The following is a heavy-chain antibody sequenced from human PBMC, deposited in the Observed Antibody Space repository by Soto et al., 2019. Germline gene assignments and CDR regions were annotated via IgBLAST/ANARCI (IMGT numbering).Heavy chain of an antibody. CDR1: GDSISGGASF. CDR3: AKLSCTSSTCYFPGWFDP. D-gene: IGHD2-2*01. V-gene: IGHV4-31*03. CDR2: VYYSGSS. J-gene: IGHJ5*02. Sequence: SETLSLTCTVSGDSISGGASFWSWIRQPPGKGLEWIANVYYSGSSYYNPSLKSRLTISVDTTKNQFSLQLKSMTAADTAVYYCAKLSCTSSTCYFPGWFDPWGQGTLVTVSA.